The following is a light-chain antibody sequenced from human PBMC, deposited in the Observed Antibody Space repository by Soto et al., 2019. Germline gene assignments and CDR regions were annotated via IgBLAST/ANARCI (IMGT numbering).Light chain of an antibody. CDR1: SSDVGGYDF. Sequence: QSALTQPASVSGSPGQSITISCTGTSSDVGGYDFVSWYQQHPGKAPKLMIYDVSNRPSGVSKRFSGSKSGITASLTISGLQAEDEADYYCSSYTRSNTMIFGGGTKLTVL. CDR3: SSYTRSNTMI. J-gene: IGLJ2*01. CDR2: DVS. V-gene: IGLV2-14*01.